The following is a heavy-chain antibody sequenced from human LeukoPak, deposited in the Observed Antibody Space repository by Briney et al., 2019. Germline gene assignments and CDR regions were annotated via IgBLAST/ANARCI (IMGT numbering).Heavy chain of an antibody. CDR3: ARDSRFGEYHFDY. CDR2: INPNSGGT. Sequence: ASVKVSCKASGYAFTGYYMYWVRQAPGQGLEWMGWINPNSGGTNYAQKFQGRVTMTRDTSISTAYMELSRLRSDDTAVYYCARDSRFGEYHFDYWGQGTLVTVSS. V-gene: IGHV1-2*02. J-gene: IGHJ4*02. CDR1: GYAFTGYY. D-gene: IGHD3-10*01.